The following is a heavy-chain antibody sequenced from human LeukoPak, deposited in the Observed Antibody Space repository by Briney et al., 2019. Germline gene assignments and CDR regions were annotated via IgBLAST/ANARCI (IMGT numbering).Heavy chain of an antibody. CDR1: GYTFTSYY. CDR2: INPSGGST. J-gene: IGHJ4*02. Sequence: ASVKVSCKASGYTFTSYYMHWVRQAPGQGLEWMGIINPSGGSTSYAQKFKARVTMTRDTSTSTVYMELSSLRSEDTAVYYCARVCAMGGGACYSGYFDYWGQGPLVTVSS. D-gene: IGHD2-21*02. V-gene: IGHV1-46*01. CDR3: ARVCAMGGGACYSGYFDY.